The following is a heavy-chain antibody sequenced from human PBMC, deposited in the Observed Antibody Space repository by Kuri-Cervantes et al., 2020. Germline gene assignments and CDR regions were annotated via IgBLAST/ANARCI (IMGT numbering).Heavy chain of an antibody. CDR2: IYSCGST. J-gene: IGHJ4*02. D-gene: IGHD1-26*01. CDR1: GFTVSSNY. V-gene: IGHV3-66*03. Sequence: GESLKISCAASGFTVSSNYMSWVRQAPGKGLEWVSVIYSCGSTYYADSVKGRFTISRDNAKNTLYLQMNSLRAEDTAIFYSARDPSGNYYPIDSWGQGTLVTVSS. CDR3: ARDPSGNYYPIDS.